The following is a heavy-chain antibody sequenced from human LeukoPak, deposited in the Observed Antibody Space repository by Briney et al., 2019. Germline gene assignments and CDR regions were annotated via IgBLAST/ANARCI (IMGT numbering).Heavy chain of an antibody. J-gene: IGHJ5*02. CDR2: IRSKANSYAT. Sequence: PGGSLRLSCAASGFTFSGSAMHWVRQASGKGLEWVGRIRSKANSYATAYAASVKGRFTISRDDSKNTAYLQMNSLETEDTAVYYCTRVLRYNRFDPWGQGTLATVSS. CDR1: GFTFSGSA. D-gene: IGHD3-3*01. CDR3: TRVLRYNRFDP. V-gene: IGHV3-73*01.